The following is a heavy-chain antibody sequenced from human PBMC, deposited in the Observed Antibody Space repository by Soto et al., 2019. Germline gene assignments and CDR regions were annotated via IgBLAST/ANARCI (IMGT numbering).Heavy chain of an antibody. J-gene: IGHJ5*02. Sequence: PSETLSLTCTVSGGSISSGGYYWSWIRQHPGKGRVWIGYIYYSGSTYYNPSLKSRVTISVDTSKNQFSLKLSSVTAADTAVYYCARWKYQLLKSRNWFDPWGQGTLVTVSS. CDR3: ARWKYQLLKSRNWFDP. D-gene: IGHD2-2*01. CDR1: GGSISSGGYY. CDR2: IYYSGST. V-gene: IGHV4-31*03.